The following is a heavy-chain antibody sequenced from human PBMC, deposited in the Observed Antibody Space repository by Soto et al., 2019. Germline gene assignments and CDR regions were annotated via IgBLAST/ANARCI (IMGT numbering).Heavy chain of an antibody. J-gene: IGHJ6*02. CDR1: GFTSGSHT. Sequence: EGELLESGGGLVQPGGSLRLSCVASGFTSGSHTLNWVRQAPGKGLEWVSSITASGTGTELADSVKGRFTISRDDSKSTLYLQMNSLRAEDTAVYYCARFIIEATTGGGRPMDVWGQGTTVIVSS. CDR2: ITASGTGT. D-gene: IGHD6-13*01. V-gene: IGHV3-23*05. CDR3: ARFIIEATTGGGRPMDV.